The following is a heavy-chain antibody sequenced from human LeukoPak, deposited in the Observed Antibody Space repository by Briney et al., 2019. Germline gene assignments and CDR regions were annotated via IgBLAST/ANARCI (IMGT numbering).Heavy chain of an antibody. CDR3: ARDGYSGYGTFDY. CDR1: GGTFSSYA. CDR2: IIPTFGTA. Sequence: ASVKVSCKASGGTFSSYAISWVRQAPGQGLEWMGGIIPTFGTANYAQKFQGRVTITADESTSTAYMELSSLRSEDTAVYYCARDGYSGYGTFDYWGQGTLVTVSS. D-gene: IGHD5-12*01. J-gene: IGHJ4*02. V-gene: IGHV1-69*01.